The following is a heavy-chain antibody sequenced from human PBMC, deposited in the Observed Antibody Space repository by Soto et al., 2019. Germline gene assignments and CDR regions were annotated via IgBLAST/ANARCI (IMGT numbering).Heavy chain of an antibody. J-gene: IGHJ4*02. Sequence: PSETLSLTCTVSGGSISSSSYYWSWIRQPPEKGLEWIGYIYYSGSTNYTPSLKSRVTMLIDMSKNQFSLKLTSVSAADTAVYYCAAAPRYWGQGILVTVSS. V-gene: IGHV4-61*01. CDR2: IYYSGST. D-gene: IGHD2-15*01. CDR3: AAAPRY. CDR1: GGSISSSSYY.